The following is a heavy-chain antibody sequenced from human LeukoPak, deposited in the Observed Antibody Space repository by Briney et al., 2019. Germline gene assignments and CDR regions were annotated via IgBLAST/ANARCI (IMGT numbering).Heavy chain of an antibody. Sequence: SETLSLTCTVSGGSISSYYGSWIRQPAGKGLEWIGRIYTSGSTNYNPSLKSRVTMSVDTSKNQLSLKLSSVPAADTAVYYCARGRIYCGGDCFDYWGQGTRVTVSS. J-gene: IGHJ4*02. CDR2: IYTSGST. V-gene: IGHV4-4*07. CDR1: GGSISSYY. CDR3: ARGRIYCGGDCFDY. D-gene: IGHD2-21*01.